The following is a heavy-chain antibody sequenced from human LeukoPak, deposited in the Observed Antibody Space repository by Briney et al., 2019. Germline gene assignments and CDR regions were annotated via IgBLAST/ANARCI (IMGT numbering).Heavy chain of an antibody. J-gene: IGHJ4*02. CDR2: TKNKANSYTT. V-gene: IGHV3-72*01. CDR1: GFTFSEHF. Sequence: PGGSLRLSCAASGFTFSEHFMDWVRQAPGKGLEWVGRTKNKANSYTTQYAASVKGRFTISRDDSKSIAYLQMNSLKTEDTAVYYCTRDRGSSTLGDYWGQGTLVTVSS. D-gene: IGHD7-27*01. CDR3: TRDRGSSTLGDY.